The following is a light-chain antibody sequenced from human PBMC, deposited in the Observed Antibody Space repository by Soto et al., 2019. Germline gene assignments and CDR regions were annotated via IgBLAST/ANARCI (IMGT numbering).Light chain of an antibody. CDR3: SSYAGSNNYV. CDR2: EVS. V-gene: IGLV2-8*01. Sequence: QPVLTQPPSASGSPGQSVTISCTGTSSDVGAHNFVSWHQQHPGKAPQLMVYEVSKRPSGVPDRFSGSKSGNTASLTVSGLQAEDEADYYCSSYAGSNNYVFGPGTKLTVL. J-gene: IGLJ1*01. CDR1: SSDVGAHNF.